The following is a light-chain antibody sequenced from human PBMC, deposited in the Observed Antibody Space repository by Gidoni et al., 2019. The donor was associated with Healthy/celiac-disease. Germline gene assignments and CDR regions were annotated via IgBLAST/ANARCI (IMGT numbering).Light chain of an antibody. J-gene: IGKJ5*01. CDR2: GAS. CDR1: QSVSSN. V-gene: IGKV3-15*01. Sequence: ELVMTPSPTTLSVSPGERATLSCRASQSVSSNLAWYQQKPGQAPRLLIYGASTRATGIPARFSGSGSGTEFTLTISSLQSEDFAVYYCQQYNNWPPITFGQGTRLEIK. CDR3: QQYNNWPPIT.